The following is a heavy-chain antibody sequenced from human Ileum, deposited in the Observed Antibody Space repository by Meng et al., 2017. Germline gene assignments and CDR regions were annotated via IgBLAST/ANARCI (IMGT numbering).Heavy chain of an antibody. CDR3: ARGAWLVRGVIISSFDY. CDR2: IHHSGST. V-gene: IGHV4-34*01. CDR1: GGSFSGYY. Sequence: VVLQQCGAGLLKPSETPSLTCAVYGGSFSGYYWSGIRQPPEKGLEWIGEIHHSGSTNYNPSLKSRVTTSVDTSKNQFSLKLTSVTAADTAVYYCARGAWLVRGVIISSFDYWGQGALVTVSS. J-gene: IGHJ4*02. D-gene: IGHD3-10*01.